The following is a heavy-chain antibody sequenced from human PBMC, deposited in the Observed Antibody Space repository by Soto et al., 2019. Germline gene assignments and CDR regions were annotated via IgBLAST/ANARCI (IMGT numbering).Heavy chain of an antibody. CDR2: IIPIVAIA. Sequence: QVQLVQSGAEVKKPGSSVTVSCKASGGTFSSYIINWVRQAPGQGLEWMGRIIPIVAIANYAQKFQGRVTITADKSTSTAYMELSSLRSEDTAVYYCARESGTYVSSGPDAFDIWGQGTMVTVSS. CDR3: ARESGTYVSSGPDAFDI. V-gene: IGHV1-69*08. D-gene: IGHD3-22*01. J-gene: IGHJ3*02. CDR1: GGTFSSYI.